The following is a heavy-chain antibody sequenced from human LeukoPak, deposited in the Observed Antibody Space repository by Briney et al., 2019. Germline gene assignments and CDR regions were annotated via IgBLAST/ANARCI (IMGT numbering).Heavy chain of an antibody. CDR3: VRTRSTSRQPNWFDP. CDR1: GASMSSVN. D-gene: IGHD2-2*01. Sequence: SETLSLTCTISGASMSSVNWDWIRQPPGKGLEWIGNIYYSGNTHYNPSLKSRVTISLDTSKNQFSLKLSSVTAADTAVYYCVRTRSTSRQPNWFDPWGQGTLVTVSS. V-gene: IGHV4-39*07. CDR2: IYYSGNT. J-gene: IGHJ5*02.